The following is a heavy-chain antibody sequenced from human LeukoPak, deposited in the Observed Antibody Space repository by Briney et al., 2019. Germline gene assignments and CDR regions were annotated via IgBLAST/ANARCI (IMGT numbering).Heavy chain of an antibody. Sequence: SETLSLTCAVYGGSFSVYYWSWIRQPPGKGLEWIGEINHSGSTNYNPSLKSRVTISVDTSKNQFSLKLSSVTAADTAVYYCARGPAMMDHYYYYMDVWGKGTTVTVSS. CDR2: INHSGST. CDR3: ARGPAMMDHYYYYMDV. V-gene: IGHV4-34*01. D-gene: IGHD2-2*01. CDR1: GGSFSVYY. J-gene: IGHJ6*03.